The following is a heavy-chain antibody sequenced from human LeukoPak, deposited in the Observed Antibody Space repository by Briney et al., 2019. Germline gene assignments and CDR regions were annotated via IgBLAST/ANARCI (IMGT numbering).Heavy chain of an antibody. J-gene: IGHJ6*02. CDR2: IYSGGST. V-gene: IGHV3-66*01. Sequence: GGSLRLSCAASGFTVSSNYMSWVRQAPGKGLEWVSVIYSGGSTYYADSVKGRFTISRDNSKNTLDLQMNSLKTEDTAVYYCTTGGPAVPAAIDGVDVWGQGTTVTVSS. CDR3: TTGGPAVPAAIDGVDV. D-gene: IGHD2-2*01. CDR1: GFTVSSNY.